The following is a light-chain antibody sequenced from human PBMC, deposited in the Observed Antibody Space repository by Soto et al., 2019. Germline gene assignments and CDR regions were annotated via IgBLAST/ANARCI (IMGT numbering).Light chain of an antibody. J-gene: IGKJ5*01. CDR1: QSVRTY. Sequence: EVVLTQSPATLSLSPGERATLPCRASQSVRTYLAWYQQKPGQAPRLLIHDASSRATGIPARFSGSGSGTDFTLTISSLEPEDFAVYYCQQRTNWPSSTFGQGTRLEI. CDR2: DAS. CDR3: QQRTNWPSST. V-gene: IGKV3-11*01.